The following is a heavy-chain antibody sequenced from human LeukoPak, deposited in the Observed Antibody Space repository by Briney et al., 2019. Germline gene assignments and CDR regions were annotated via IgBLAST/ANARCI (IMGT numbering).Heavy chain of an antibody. CDR3: ARAMVRGVSYDY. J-gene: IGHJ4*02. CDR2: ISSSGSTI. D-gene: IGHD3-10*01. CDR1: GFTFSSYE. Sequence: GGSLRLSCAASGFTFSSYEMNWVRQAPGKGLEWVSYISSSGSTIYYTDSVKGRFTISRDNAKNSLYLQMNSLRAEDTALYYCARAMVRGVSYDYWGQGILVTVSS. V-gene: IGHV3-48*03.